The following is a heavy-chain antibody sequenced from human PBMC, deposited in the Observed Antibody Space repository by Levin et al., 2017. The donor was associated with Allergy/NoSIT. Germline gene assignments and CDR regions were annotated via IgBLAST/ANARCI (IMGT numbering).Heavy chain of an antibody. V-gene: IGHV3-30-3*01. CDR1: GFTFSSYA. D-gene: IGHD2-21*02. CDR3: ARSAYCGGDCDSGEWDY. J-gene: IGHJ4*02. Sequence: GGSLRLSCAASGFTFSSYAMHWVRQAPGKGLEWVAVISYDGSNKYYADSVKGRFTISRDNSKNTLYLQMNSLRAEDTAVYYCARSAYCGGDCDSGEWDYWGQGTLVTVSS. CDR2: ISYDGSNK.